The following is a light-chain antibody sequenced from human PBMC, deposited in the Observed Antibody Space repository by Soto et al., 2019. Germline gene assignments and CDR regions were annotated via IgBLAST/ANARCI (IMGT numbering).Light chain of an antibody. V-gene: IGLV7-46*01. CDR3: LLSYSGPWVV. CDR2: DTS. J-gene: IGLJ2*01. Sequence: QTVGTQEPSRTVSPGGPVTLTVASTTGPVTSGHYPYWFQQKPGQAPRTLIYDTSNKHSWTPARFSGSLLGGKAALTLSGAQPEDEAEYYCLLSYSGPWVVFGGGTKLTVL. CDR1: TGPVTSGHY.